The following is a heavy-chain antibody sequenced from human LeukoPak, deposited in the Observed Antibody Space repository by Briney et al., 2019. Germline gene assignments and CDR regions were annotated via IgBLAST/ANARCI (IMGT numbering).Heavy chain of an antibody. V-gene: IGHV3-48*04. D-gene: IGHD2-2*01. J-gene: IGHJ6*03. CDR1: GFTFSVYG. Sequence: QPGGSLRLFYAVSGFTFSVYGMNWVRHPPGKGREWLSHISSGGTTIYYADSVKGRFTVSRDNVENSLFLQMNSLRVDGTAVYYCVRDFEVPAAAPDYYYFYYMDVWGTGTTVTVSS. CDR2: ISSGGTTI. CDR3: VRDFEVPAAAPDYYYFYYMDV.